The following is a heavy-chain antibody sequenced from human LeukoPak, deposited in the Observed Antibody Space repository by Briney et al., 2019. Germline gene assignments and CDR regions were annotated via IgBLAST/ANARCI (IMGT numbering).Heavy chain of an antibody. CDR3: ARDHVVHYHDSSGYYFDY. V-gene: IGHV1-18*01. CDR2: ISAYNGNT. D-gene: IGHD3-22*01. J-gene: IGHJ4*02. Sequence: ASVKVSCKASGYTFTSYGISWVRQAPGQGLEWMGWISAYNGNTNYAQKLQGRVTMTTDTSTSTAYMELRSLRSDDTAVYYCARDHVVHYHDSSGYYFDYWGQGTLVTVSS. CDR1: GYTFTSYG.